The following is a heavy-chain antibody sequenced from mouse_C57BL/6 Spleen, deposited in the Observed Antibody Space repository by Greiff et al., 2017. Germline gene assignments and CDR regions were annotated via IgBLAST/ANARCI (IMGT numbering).Heavy chain of an antibody. J-gene: IGHJ2*01. D-gene: IGHD4-1*01. CDR1: GFTFTDYY. Sequence: EVKLLESGGGLVQPGGSLSLSCAASGFTFTDYYMSWVRQPPGKALEWLGFIRHKANGYTTEYSASVKGRFTISRDNSQSILYLQMNALRAEDSAAYYCSRSVRTGTLDYWGQGTTLTVSS. V-gene: IGHV7-3*01. CDR3: SRSVRTGTLDY. CDR2: IRHKANGYTT.